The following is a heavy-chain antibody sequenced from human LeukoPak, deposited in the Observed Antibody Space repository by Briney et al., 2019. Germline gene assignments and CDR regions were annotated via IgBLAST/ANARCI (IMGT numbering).Heavy chain of an antibody. CDR3: AKGSGSYPGKGLDY. J-gene: IGHJ4*02. V-gene: IGHV3-7*01. CDR2: IKQDGSEK. Sequence: GGSLRLSCAASGFTLSSYWMSWVRQAPGKGLEWVANIKQDGSEKYYMDSVKGRFTISRDNAKNSLYLQMNSLRAEDTAVYYCAKGSGSYPGKGLDYWGQGTLVTVSS. D-gene: IGHD1-26*01. CDR1: GFTLSSYW.